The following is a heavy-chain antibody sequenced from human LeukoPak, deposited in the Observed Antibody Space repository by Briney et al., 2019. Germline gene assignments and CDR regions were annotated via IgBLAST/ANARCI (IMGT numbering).Heavy chain of an antibody. V-gene: IGHV3-30*02. CDR2: IRYDGSNK. D-gene: IGHD1-26*01. CDR3: AKDYRLYSGSYSVFGAFDI. CDR1: GFTFSSYG. Sequence: PGGSLRLSCAASGFTFSSYGMHWVRQAPGKGLEWVAFIRYDGSNKYYADSVKGRFTISRDNSKNTLYLQMNSLRAEDTAVYYCAKDYRLYSGSYSVFGAFDIWGQGTMVTVSS. J-gene: IGHJ3*02.